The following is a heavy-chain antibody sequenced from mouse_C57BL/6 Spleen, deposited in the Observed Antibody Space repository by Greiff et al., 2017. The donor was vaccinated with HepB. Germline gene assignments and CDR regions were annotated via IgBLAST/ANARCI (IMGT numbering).Heavy chain of an antibody. CDR3: ARSVFDYGYEGRGYYAMDY. D-gene: IGHD2-2*01. CDR2: IYPGNGDI. V-gene: IGHV1-12*01. Sequence: LQQSGAELVRPGASVKMSCKASGYTFTSYNMHWVKQTPRQGLEWIGAIYPGNGDISYNQKFKGKATLTVDKSSRTAYMQLSSLTSEDSAVYFCARSVFDYGYEGRGYYAMDYWGQGTSVTVSS. J-gene: IGHJ4*01. CDR1: GYTFTSYN.